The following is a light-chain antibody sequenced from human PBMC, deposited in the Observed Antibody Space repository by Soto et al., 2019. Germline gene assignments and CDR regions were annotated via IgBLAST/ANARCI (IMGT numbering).Light chain of an antibody. CDR2: AAS. CDR3: QQSYSTPFT. V-gene: IGKV1-39*01. CDR1: QSISNY. J-gene: IGKJ3*01. Sequence: DIQMTQSPSSLSASVGDSVTITCRASQSISNYLNWYQQKPGKAPKLLVYAASSLQSGVPSRFSGSGSGTDFALTISSLQPEDFATYYCQQSYSTPFTFVPGTKVDSK.